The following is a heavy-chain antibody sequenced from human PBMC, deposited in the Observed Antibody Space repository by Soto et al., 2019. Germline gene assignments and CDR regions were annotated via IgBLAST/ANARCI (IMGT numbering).Heavy chain of an antibody. J-gene: IGHJ4*02. CDR3: ARFFSSSWYEADC. Sequence: QVQLVQSGAEVKKPGASVKVSCKASGHTCTSYDINWVRQATGTGLEGMGWTNPNSGNTGYSQKFQGKVTMTRNTSRSRDYVEVSSLSSGDTAVDYCARFFSSSWYEADCWGQGTLVTVSS. CDR2: TNPNSGNT. CDR1: GHTCTSYD. D-gene: IGHD6-13*01. V-gene: IGHV1-8*01.